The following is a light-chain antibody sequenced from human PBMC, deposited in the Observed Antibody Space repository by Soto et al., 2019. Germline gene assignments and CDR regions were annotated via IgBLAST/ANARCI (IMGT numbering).Light chain of an antibody. Sequence: ALTQPASVSGSPGQSITISCTGTSSDVVGYNYVSWYQQHPGKAPKLMIYDVSNRPSGVSNRFSGSKSGNTASLTISGLQAVDEADYYCSSYTSSSTLGYVFGTGTKVTVL. CDR1: SSDVVGYNY. J-gene: IGLJ1*01. V-gene: IGLV2-14*01. CDR3: SSYTSSSTLGYV. CDR2: DVS.